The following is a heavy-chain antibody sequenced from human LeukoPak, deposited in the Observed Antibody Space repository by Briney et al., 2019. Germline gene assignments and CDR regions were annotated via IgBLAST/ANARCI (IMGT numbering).Heavy chain of an antibody. CDR2: IWYDGSNK. V-gene: IGHV3-33*01. J-gene: IGHJ4*02. CDR1: GFAFSSYG. Sequence: HPGGSLRLSCAASGFAFSSYGMHWVRQAPGKGLEWVAVIWYDGSNKYYADSVKGRFTISRDNSKNTLYLQMNSLRAEDTAVYYCARAPGSSANCHAGCQSHFDYWGQGTLVTVSS. D-gene: IGHD2-2*01. CDR3: ARAPGSSANCHAGCQSHFDY.